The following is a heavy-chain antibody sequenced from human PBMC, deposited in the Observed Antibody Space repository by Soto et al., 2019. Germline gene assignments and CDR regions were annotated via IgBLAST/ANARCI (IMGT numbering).Heavy chain of an antibody. V-gene: IGHV4-59*01. J-gene: IGHJ4*02. CDR3: ASISSSAYVSFDY. CDR1: GGSISSYY. Sequence: SETLSLTCTVSGGSISSYYWSWIRQAPGKGLEWIGYIYHSGNTNYNPSLKSRVTISVDTSKNQFSLKLSSVTAADTAVYYCASISSSAYVSFDYWGQGTLVTVSS. D-gene: IGHD6-6*01. CDR2: IYHSGNT.